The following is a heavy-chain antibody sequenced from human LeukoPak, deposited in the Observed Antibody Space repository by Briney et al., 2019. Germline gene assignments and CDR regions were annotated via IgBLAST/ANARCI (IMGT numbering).Heavy chain of an antibody. CDR3: ARRVGALGFDY. CDR2: ISSSSYI. Sequence: GGSLRLSCAASGFTFSSYSMNWVRQAPGKGLEWVSSISSSSYIYYADSVKGRFTIPRDNAKNSLYLQMNSLRAEDTAVYYCARRVGALGFDYWGQGTLVTVSS. V-gene: IGHV3-21*01. CDR1: GFTFSSYS. D-gene: IGHD1-26*01. J-gene: IGHJ4*02.